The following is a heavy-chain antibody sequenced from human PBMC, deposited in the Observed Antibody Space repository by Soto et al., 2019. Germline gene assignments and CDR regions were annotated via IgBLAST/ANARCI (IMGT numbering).Heavy chain of an antibody. CDR1: GGSISSSSYY. Sequence: PSETLSLTCTVSGGSISSSSYYWGWIRQPPGKGLEWIGSIYYSGSTYYNPSLKSRVTISVDTSKNQFSLKLSSVTAADTAVYYCAINGSPGHGDDYYYYVMDVWGQGTTVTVSS. J-gene: IGHJ6*02. V-gene: IGHV4-39*01. CDR2: IYYSGST. CDR3: AINGSPGHGDDYYYYVMDV. D-gene: IGHD2-21*01.